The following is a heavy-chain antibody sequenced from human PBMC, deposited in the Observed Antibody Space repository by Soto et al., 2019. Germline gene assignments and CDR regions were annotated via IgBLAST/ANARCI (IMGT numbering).Heavy chain of an antibody. J-gene: IGHJ4*02. V-gene: IGHV1-69*13. CDR3: ASRTTVTTFFDY. D-gene: IGHD4-17*01. CDR2: IIPIFGTA. CDR1: GGTFSSYA. Sequence: SVKVSCKASGGTFSSYAISWLRQAPGQGLEWMGGIIPIFGTANYAQKFQGRVTITADESTSTAYMELSSLRSEDTAVYYCASRTTVTTFFDYWGQGTLVTVSS.